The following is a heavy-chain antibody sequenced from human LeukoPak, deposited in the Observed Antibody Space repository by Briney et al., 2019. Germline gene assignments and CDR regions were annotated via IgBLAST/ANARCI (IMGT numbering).Heavy chain of an antibody. V-gene: IGHV4-59*08. CDR3: LRARYSDNEWGYWYIDL. J-gene: IGHJ2*01. CDR2: IYYSGST. Sequence: SETLSLTCTVSGGSISSYYWSWIRQPPGKGLEWIAYIYYSGSTNYNPSLKSRVTISVDTSKNQFSLTMRSVTVTVTAVFFCLRARYSDNEWGYWYIDLWGRGTLVTVSS. CDR1: GGSISSYY. D-gene: IGHD5-12*01.